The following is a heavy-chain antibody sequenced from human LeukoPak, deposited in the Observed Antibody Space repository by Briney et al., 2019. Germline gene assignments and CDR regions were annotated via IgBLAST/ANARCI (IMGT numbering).Heavy chain of an antibody. CDR3: TRGRNSAFDY. CDR1: GDSVSSNGVA. J-gene: IGHJ4*02. V-gene: IGHV6-1*01. CDR2: TYYGSKWSN. D-gene: IGHD1-14*01. Sequence: SQTLSLTCVISGDSVSSNGVAWNWVRQSPSRGLEWLGRTYYGSKWSNDYALSVKSRITINPDTSKNQFSLQLNSVTPEGTAVYYCTRGRNSAFDYWGQGTPVTVSS.